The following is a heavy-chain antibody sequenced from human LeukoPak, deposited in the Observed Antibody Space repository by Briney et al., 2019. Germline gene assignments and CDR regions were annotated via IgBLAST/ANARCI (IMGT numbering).Heavy chain of an antibody. CDR1: GYTFTGYY. J-gene: IGHJ4*02. D-gene: IGHD3-22*01. CDR2: INCNSGDT. V-gene: IGHV1-2*02. Sequence: ASVKVSCKASGYTFTGYYIHWVRQAPGQGLEWMGWINCNSGDTHYAQRFQGRVTMTRDTSISTAYMELSRLTSDDTAVYYCARLVYDTTGGYSYDCWGQGTLVTVSS. CDR3: ARLVYDTTGGYSYDC.